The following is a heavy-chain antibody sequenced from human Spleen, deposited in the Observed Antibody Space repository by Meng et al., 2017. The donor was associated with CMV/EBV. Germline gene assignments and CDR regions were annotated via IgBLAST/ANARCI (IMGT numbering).Heavy chain of an antibody. CDR1: GGSISTSSYY. V-gene: IGHV4-39*07. CDR2: IYYSGST. Sequence: GSLRLSCTVSGGSISTSSYYWGWIRQPPGKGLEWIGSIYYSGSTYYNPSLKSRVTISVDTSKNQFSLKLSSVTAADTAVYYCARDPQDIVGATGFDYWGQGTLVTVSS. CDR3: ARDPQDIVGATGFDY. D-gene: IGHD1-26*01. J-gene: IGHJ4*02.